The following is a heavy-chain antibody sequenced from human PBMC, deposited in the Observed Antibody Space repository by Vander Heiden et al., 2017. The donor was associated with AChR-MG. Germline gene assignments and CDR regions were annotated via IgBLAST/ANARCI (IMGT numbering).Heavy chain of an antibody. Sequence: QVQLQQWGAGLLKPSETLSLTCAVYGGSFSDYHWSWIRQPPGKGLEWIGEINHSGSTNYNPSLKSRVTISVDTSKNQFSLKLSSVTAADTAVYYCARKHSQYYYYYGTDVWGQGTAVTVSS. D-gene: IGHD2-15*01. CDR3: ARKHSQYYYYYGTDV. V-gene: IGHV4-34*01. CDR2: INHSGST. J-gene: IGHJ6*02. CDR1: GGSFSDYH.